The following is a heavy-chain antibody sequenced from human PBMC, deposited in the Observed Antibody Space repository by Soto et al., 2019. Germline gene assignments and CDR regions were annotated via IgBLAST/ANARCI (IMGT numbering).Heavy chain of an antibody. CDR1: GFSLSTSGVG. CDR3: AYLPCSGGSCYWFSYSGMDV. V-gene: IGHV2-5*02. D-gene: IGHD2-15*01. J-gene: IGHJ6*02. CDR2: IYWDDDK. Sequence: QITLKESGPTLVKPTQTLTLTCTFSGFSLSTSGVGVAWIRQPPGKALERLALIYWDDDKRYRPSLETRLTITKDTSENQVVLTMTNMDSVDTATYYCAYLPCSGGSCYWFSYSGMDVWGQGTTVTVSS.